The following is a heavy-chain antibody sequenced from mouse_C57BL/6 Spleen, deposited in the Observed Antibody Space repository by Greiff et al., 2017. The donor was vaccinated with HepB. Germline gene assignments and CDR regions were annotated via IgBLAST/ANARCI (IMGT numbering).Heavy chain of an antibody. V-gene: IGHV1-64*01. CDR3: ARTGDYDTYYFDY. Sequence: QVQLQQPGAELVKPGASVKLSCKASGYTFTSYWMHWVKQRPGQGLEWIGMIHPNSGSTNYNEKFKSKATLTVDQTSSTAYMQLSSLTSEDSAVYYCARTGDYDTYYFDYWGQGTTLTVSS. CDR2: IHPNSGST. CDR1: GYTFTSYW. J-gene: IGHJ2*01. D-gene: IGHD2-4*01.